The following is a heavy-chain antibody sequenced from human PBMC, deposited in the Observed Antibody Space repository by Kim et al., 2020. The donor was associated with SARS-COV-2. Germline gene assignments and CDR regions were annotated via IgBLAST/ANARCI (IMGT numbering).Heavy chain of an antibody. CDR3: ARRFLPGTFDI. D-gene: IGHD2-2*01. J-gene: IGHJ3*02. Sequence: RYSPSFQGQVTISADKSISTAYLQWSSLKASDTAMYYCARRFLPGTFDIWGQGTMVTVSS. V-gene: IGHV5-51*01.